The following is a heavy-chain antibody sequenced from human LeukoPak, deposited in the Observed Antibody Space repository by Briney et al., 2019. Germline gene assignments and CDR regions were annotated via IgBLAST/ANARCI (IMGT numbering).Heavy chain of an antibody. V-gene: IGHV3-74*01. CDR2: INTDGSST. J-gene: IGHJ5*02. CDR3: ARDTGDNWFDP. CDR1: GFTFSSYW. Sequence: GGSLRLSCAASGFTFSSYWVHWVRLAPGKGLVWVSRINTDGSSTSYADSVKGRFTISRDNAKNTLYLQMNSLRAEDTAVYYCARDTGDNWFDPWGQGTLVTVSS. D-gene: IGHD3-10*01.